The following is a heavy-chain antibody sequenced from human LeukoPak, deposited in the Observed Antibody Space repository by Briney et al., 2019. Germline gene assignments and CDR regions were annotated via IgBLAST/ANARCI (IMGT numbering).Heavy chain of an antibody. J-gene: IGHJ4*02. CDR2: LSPSAGTT. CDR1: GFTFSSYA. CDR3: TGGSHFDY. D-gene: IGHD2-15*01. V-gene: IGHV3-23*01. Sequence: GGSLRLSCAASGFTFSSYAMSWARQAPGKGLERVSTLSPSAGTTYYADSVKGRFTISRDNSKNTLYLQMNSLRAEDTAVYYCTGGSHFDYWGQGTLVTVSS.